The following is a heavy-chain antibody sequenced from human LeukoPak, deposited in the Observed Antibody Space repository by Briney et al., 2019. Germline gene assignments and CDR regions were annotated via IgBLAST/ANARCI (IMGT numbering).Heavy chain of an antibody. V-gene: IGHV4-34*01. CDR3: ARGRTPRVSGYFDY. CDR1: GGSFSGYY. D-gene: IGHD1-26*01. Sequence: SETLSLTCAVYGGSFSGYYWSWIRQPPGKGLEWIGEINHSGSTNYNPSLKSRVTISVDTSKNQFSLKLSSVTAADTAVYYCARGRTPRVSGYFDYWGQGTLVTVSS. J-gene: IGHJ4*02. CDR2: INHSGST.